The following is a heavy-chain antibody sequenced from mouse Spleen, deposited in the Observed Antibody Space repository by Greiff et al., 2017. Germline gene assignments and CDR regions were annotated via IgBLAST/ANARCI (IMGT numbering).Heavy chain of an antibody. CDR1: GYTFTSYD. Sequence: VQLVESGAELVKPGASVKLSCKASGYTFTSYDINWVRQRPEQGLEWIGWIFPGDGSTKYNEKFKGKATFTADTSSNTAYMQLSSLTSEDSAVYYCARRGYDYAEGFAYWGQGTLVTVSA. CDR3: ARRGYDYAEGFAY. D-gene: IGHD2-4*01. CDR2: IFPGDGST. J-gene: IGHJ3*01. V-gene: IGHV1-85*01.